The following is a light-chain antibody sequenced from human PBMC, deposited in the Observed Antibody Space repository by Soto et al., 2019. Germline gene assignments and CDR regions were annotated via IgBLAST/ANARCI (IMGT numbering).Light chain of an antibody. V-gene: IGKV2-30*01. CDR1: LSLVNSDGNSN. J-gene: IGKJ2*03. CDR3: VQGRHWPS. Sequence: DVAMTQSPLSLSVTLGQPASISCTSSLSLVNSDGNSNLNWFHQRPGQSPRRLLYKVSNRDSGVPHRCSGSGSGTHFAVKISSEGAEDVGVYYCVQGRHWPSLGQGTRLEI. CDR2: KVS.